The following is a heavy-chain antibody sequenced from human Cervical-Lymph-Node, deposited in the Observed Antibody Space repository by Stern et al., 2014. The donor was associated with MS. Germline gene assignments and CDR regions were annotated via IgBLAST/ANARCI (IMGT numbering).Heavy chain of an antibody. CDR1: GYTFTSYW. CDR3: ARQRYFDY. V-gene: IGHV5-51*01. Sequence: VQLVESGPEVKRPGESLKISCQASGYTFTSYWIGWVRQMPGKGLEWIAIIFPGGYDIRYSPSFQGQVTIPADKSSSTAYLQWNNLKASDTAIYYCARQRYFDYWGQGTLVTVSS. CDR2: IFPGGYDI. J-gene: IGHJ4*02.